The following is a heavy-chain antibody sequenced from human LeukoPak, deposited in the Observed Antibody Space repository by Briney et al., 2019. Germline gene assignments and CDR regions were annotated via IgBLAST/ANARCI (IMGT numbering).Heavy chain of an antibody. D-gene: IGHD3-3*01. J-gene: IGHJ3*02. CDR3: AKNLGVVIISDAFDI. CDR2: ISGSGGST. V-gene: IGHV3-23*01. Sequence: GGSLRLSCAASGFTFSSYAMSRVRQAPGKGLEWVSAISGSGGSTYYADSVKGRFTISRDNSKNTLYLQMNSLRAEDTAVYYCAKNLGVVIISDAFDIWGQGTMVTVSS. CDR1: GFTFSSYA.